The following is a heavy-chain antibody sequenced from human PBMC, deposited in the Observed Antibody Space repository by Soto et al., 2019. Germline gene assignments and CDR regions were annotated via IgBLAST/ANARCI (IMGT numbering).Heavy chain of an antibody. D-gene: IGHD6-19*01. Sequence: GASVKVSCKASGGTFSSYTISWVRQAPGQGLEWMGRIIPILGIANYAQKFWGRVTMTADTSTSTANMELRSLTSDDTAVYYCARFNANGNTGWSSGDYWGQGTPVTVSS. CDR2: IIPILGIA. CDR3: ARFNANGNTGWSSGDY. CDR1: GGTFSSYT. V-gene: IGHV1-69*02. J-gene: IGHJ4*02.